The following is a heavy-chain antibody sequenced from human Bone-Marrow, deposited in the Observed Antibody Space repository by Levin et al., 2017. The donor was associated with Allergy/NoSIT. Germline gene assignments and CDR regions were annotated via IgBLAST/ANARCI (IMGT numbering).Heavy chain of an antibody. V-gene: IGHV3-7*01. CDR3: ARDLECSSTSCYTVAGFDY. Sequence: GGSLRLSCAASGFTFSSYWMSWVRQAPGKGLEWVANIKQDGSEKYYVDSVKGRFTISRDNAKNSLYLQMNSLRAEDTAVYYCARDLECSSTSCYTVAGFDYWGQGTLVTVSS. D-gene: IGHD2-2*02. CDR2: IKQDGSEK. J-gene: IGHJ4*02. CDR1: GFTFSSYW.